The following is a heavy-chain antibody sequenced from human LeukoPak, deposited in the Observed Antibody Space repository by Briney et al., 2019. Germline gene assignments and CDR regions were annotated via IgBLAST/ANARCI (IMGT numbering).Heavy chain of an antibody. CDR3: AKGPLGYCSGGSCYIFDY. J-gene: IGHJ4*02. Sequence: GGSLRLSCAASGFTFSSYGMHWVRQAPGKGLEWVAFIRYDGSNKYYADSVKGRFTISRDNSKNTLYLQMNSLRAEDTAVYYCAKGPLGYCSGGSCYIFDYWGQGTLVTVSS. V-gene: IGHV3-30*02. D-gene: IGHD2-15*01. CDR2: IRYDGSNK. CDR1: GFTFSSYG.